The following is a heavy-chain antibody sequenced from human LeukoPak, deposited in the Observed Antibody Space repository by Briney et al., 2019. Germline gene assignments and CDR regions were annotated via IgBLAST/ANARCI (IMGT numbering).Heavy chain of an antibody. D-gene: IGHD3-10*01. Sequence: GGSLRLSCAASGFTFSSYSMNWVRQAPGKGLEWVSSISSSSSYIYYADSVKGRFTISRDNAKNSLYLQMNSLRAEDTAVYYCARDLLADMTYYYGSGSRTNWFDPWGQGTLVTVSS. CDR2: ISSSSSYI. CDR3: ARDLLADMTYYYGSGSRTNWFDP. J-gene: IGHJ5*02. V-gene: IGHV3-21*01. CDR1: GFTFSSYS.